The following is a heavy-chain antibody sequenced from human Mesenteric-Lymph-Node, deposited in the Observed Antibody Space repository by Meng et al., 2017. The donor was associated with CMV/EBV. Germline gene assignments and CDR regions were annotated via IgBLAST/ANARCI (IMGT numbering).Heavy chain of an antibody. V-gene: IGHV1-2*06. J-gene: IGHJ4*02. D-gene: IGHD2-2*01. CDR3: AREYCTTISCSYYFDY. CDR2: INPSSGGT. CDR1: GYTFTAYY. Sequence: SGYTFTAYYRHGVRQAPGQGLEWMGRINPSSGGTNYALKFQGRVSMTRDTSISTVYMELGSLRSDDTAVYFCAREYCTTISCSYYFDYWGQGSLVTVSS.